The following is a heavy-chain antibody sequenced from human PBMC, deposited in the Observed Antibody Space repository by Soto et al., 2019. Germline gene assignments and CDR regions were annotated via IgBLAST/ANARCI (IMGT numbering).Heavy chain of an antibody. D-gene: IGHD1-26*01. CDR1: GYTFTNYG. V-gene: IGHV1-18*01. CDR3: ARIVGADRRWFDP. J-gene: IGHJ5*02. CDR2: ISAYNGNT. Sequence: ASVKVSCKASGYTFTNYGITWVRQAPGQGLEWMGWISAYNGNTNYAQKLQGRVTMTTDTSTSTAYMDLRSLRSDDTAVYYCARIVGADRRWFDPWGQGTLVTVSS.